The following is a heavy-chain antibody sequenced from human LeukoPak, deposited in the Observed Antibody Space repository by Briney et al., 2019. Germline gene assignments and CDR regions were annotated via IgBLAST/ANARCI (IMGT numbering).Heavy chain of an antibody. Sequence: SETLSLTCTVSGGSISSSSYYWGWIRQPPGKGLEWIGSIYYSGSTYYNPSLKSRVTISVDTSKNQFSLKLSSVTAADTAVYYCARGRGSCSGGSCSGAFDIWGQGTMVTVSS. D-gene: IGHD2-15*01. CDR3: ARGRGSCSGGSCSGAFDI. CDR2: IYYSGST. CDR1: GGSISSSSYY. V-gene: IGHV4-39*01. J-gene: IGHJ3*02.